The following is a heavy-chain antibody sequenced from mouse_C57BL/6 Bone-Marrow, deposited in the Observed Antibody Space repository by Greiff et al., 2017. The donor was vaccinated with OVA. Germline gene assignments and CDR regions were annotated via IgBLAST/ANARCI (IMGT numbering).Heavy chain of an antibody. CDR1: GFSLTSYG. D-gene: IGHD2-14*01. CDR3: ARKGGYFYMDY. J-gene: IGHJ4*01. CDR2: IWSGGST. Sequence: VQLQQSGPGLVQPSQSLYITCTVSGFSLTSYGVHWVRQSPGKGLEWLGVIWSGGSTDYNAAFIYRLSISKDNYKSQVFFKMNSLQAYDTAIYYCARKGGYFYMDYWGQGTSVTVSS. V-gene: IGHV2-2*01.